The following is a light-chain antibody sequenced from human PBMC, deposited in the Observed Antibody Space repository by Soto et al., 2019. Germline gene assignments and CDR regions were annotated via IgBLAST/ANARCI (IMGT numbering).Light chain of an antibody. CDR3: CSYAGSYSYV. V-gene: IGLV2-11*01. J-gene: IGLJ1*01. CDR2: DIS. CDR1: SYDVGDYKY. Sequence: QSALTQPRSVSGSPGQSVTISCTGTSYDVGDYKYVSWYRQHPGKAPKLMIYDISERPSGVPDRFSGSKSGNTASLTISGLRAEDEADYYCCSYAGSYSYVFGTGTKLTVL.